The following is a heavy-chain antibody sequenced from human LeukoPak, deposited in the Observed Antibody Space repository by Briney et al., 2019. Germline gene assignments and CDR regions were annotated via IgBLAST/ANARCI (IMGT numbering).Heavy chain of an antibody. CDR1: GYTLTELS. V-gene: IGHV1-24*01. CDR2: FDPEDGET. Sequence: GASVTVSCKVSGYTLTELSMHWVRQAPGKGLEWMGGFDPEDGETIYAQKFQGRVTMTEDTSTDTAYMELSSLRSEDTAVYYCATVGASYYDILTDYWGQGTLVTVSS. J-gene: IGHJ4*02. CDR3: ATVGASYYDILTDY. D-gene: IGHD3-9*01.